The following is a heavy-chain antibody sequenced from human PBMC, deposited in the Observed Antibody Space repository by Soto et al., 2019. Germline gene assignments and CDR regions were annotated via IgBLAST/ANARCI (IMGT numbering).Heavy chain of an antibody. J-gene: IGHJ4*02. D-gene: IGHD2-21*02. CDR2: ISAYNGNT. CDR3: ARVHLAYCGGDCYSSTDY. Sequence: GASVKVSCKASGYTFTSYGISWVRQAPGQGLEWMGWISAYNGNTNYAQKLQGRVTTTTDTSTSTAYMELRSLRSDDTAVYYCARVHLAYCGGDCYSSTDYWGQGTLVTVSS. CDR1: GYTFTSYG. V-gene: IGHV1-18*04.